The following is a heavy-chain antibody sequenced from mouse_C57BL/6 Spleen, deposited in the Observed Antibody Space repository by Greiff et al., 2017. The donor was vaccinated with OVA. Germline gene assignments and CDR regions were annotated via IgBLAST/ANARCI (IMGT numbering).Heavy chain of an antibody. J-gene: IGHJ2*01. CDR2: IHPNSGST. Sequence: QVHVKQPGAELVKPGASVKLSCKASGYTFTSYWMHWVKQRPGQGLEWIGMIHPNSGSTNYNEKFKSKATLTVDKSSSTAYMQLSSLTSEDSAVYYCARSDYDYLDYWGQGTTLTVSS. CDR3: ARSDYDYLDY. D-gene: IGHD2-4*01. V-gene: IGHV1-64*01. CDR1: GYTFTSYW.